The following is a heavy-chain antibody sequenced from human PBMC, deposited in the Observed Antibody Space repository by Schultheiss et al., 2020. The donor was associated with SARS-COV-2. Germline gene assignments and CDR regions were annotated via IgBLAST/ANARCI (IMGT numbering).Heavy chain of an antibody. J-gene: IGHJ4*02. V-gene: IGHV3-21*01. CDR1: GFTFSSYS. CDR2: ISSSSSYI. Sequence: GESLKISCAASGFTFSSYSMNWVRQAPGKGLEWVSSISSSSSYIYYADSVKGRFTISRDNAKNSLYLQMNSLRAEDTAVYYCARPYSSSLFSDYWGQGTLVTVSS. D-gene: IGHD6-6*01. CDR3: ARPYSSSLFSDY.